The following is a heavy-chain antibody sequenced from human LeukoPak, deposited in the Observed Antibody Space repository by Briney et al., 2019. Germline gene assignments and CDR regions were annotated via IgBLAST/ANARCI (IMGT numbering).Heavy chain of an antibody. CDR1: GDSVSSISVA. CDR2: TYYRSKWYY. J-gene: IGHJ6*02. Sequence: SQTLSLTCAISGDSVSSISVAWNWIRQSPLRGLEWLGRTYYRSKWYYEYAVSVKSRINISPDTSKNQFSLQLTSVTPEDTAVYYCSLARSEYHYGMDVWGQGTTVTVSS. CDR3: SLARSEYHYGMDV. V-gene: IGHV6-1*01.